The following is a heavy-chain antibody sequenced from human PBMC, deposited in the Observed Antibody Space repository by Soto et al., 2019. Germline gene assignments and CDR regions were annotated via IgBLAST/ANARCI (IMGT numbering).Heavy chain of an antibody. CDR2: INSDGSST. J-gene: IGHJ4*02. CDR1: GFTFSSYW. D-gene: IGHD2-2*01. V-gene: IGHV3-74*01. Sequence: GGSLRLSCAASGFTFSSYWMHWVRQAPGKGLEWVSRINSDGSSTNYADSVKGRLTISRDNAKNTLYLQMNSLRAEDTAVYYCAKDDGMYCSSTSCYAIDYWGQGTLVTLSS. CDR3: AKDDGMYCSSTSCYAIDY.